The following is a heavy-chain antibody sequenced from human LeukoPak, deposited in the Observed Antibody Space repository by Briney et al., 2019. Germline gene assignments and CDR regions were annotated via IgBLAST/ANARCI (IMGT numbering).Heavy chain of an antibody. V-gene: IGHV1-18*01. D-gene: IGHD3-3*01. CDR3: ARDLDQGLNYDFWSGYYREVLNY. CDR2: ISAYNGNT. Sequence: ASVKVSCKASGYTFTSYGISWVRQAPGQGLEWMGWISAYNGNTNYAQKFQGRVTMTTDTSTNTAYMELRSLRSDDTAVYYCARDLDQGLNYDFWSGYYREVLNYWGQGTLVTVSS. CDR1: GYTFTSYG. J-gene: IGHJ4*02.